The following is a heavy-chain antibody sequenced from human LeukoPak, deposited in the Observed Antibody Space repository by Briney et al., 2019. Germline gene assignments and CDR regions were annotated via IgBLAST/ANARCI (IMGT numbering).Heavy chain of an antibody. Sequence: PGGPLRLSCAASGFTFSSYAMSWVRQAPGKGLEWVSAISGSGGSTYYADSVKGRFTISRDNSKNTLYLQMNSLRAEDTAVYYCAKWGDYDILTGYYVSDFWGQGTLVTVSS. CDR3: AKWGDYDILTGYYVSDF. J-gene: IGHJ4*02. D-gene: IGHD3-9*01. CDR2: ISGSGGST. V-gene: IGHV3-23*01. CDR1: GFTFSSYA.